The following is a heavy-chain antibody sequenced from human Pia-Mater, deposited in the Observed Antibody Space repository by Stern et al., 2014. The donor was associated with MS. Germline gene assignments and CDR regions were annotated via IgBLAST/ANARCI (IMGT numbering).Heavy chain of an antibody. CDR2: IWYDGSNR. CDR3: ARDNPVTSVAPHRYFDL. D-gene: IGHD2-21*01. CDR1: GFTFRDYG. Sequence: VQLLESGGGVVQPGQSLRLSCAASGFTFRDYGLHWVRQAPGKGLEWVAVIWYDGSNRYHADSVAARFSISRDNSKNTLYLQMDSLTVDDTAIYHCARDNPVTSVAPHRYFDLWGRGTLVTVSP. J-gene: IGHJ2*01. V-gene: IGHV3-33*01.